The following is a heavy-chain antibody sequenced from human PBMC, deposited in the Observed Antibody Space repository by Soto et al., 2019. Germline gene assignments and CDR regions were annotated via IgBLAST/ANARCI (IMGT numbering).Heavy chain of an antibody. CDR3: ARSIAVAGLDY. J-gene: IGHJ4*02. CDR2: ISGSGVGT. V-gene: IGHV3-23*01. CDR1: GFIFRNYA. Sequence: EVQLLESGGGSVQPGGSLRLSCEASGFIFRNYAMSWVRQAPGKGLEWVSSISGSGVGTYYADSVQGRFTISRDNSTNTLFLQLSSLRAEDTALYYCARSIAVAGLDYWGQGTQVTVSS. D-gene: IGHD6-19*01.